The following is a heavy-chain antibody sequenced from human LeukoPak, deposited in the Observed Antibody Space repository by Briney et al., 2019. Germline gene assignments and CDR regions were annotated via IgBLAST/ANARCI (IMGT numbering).Heavy chain of an antibody. D-gene: IGHD1-26*01. CDR2: ISGSGGNT. CDR3: AKAMGATLFDY. J-gene: IGHJ4*02. Sequence: GGSLRLSCAASGFTFSNYAMSWVRQAPGKGLEWVSVISGSGGNTYYADSVRGRFTISRDNSKNTLYLQMNSLRAGDTAVYYCAKAMGATLFDYWGQGTLVTVSS. V-gene: IGHV3-23*01. CDR1: GFTFSNYA.